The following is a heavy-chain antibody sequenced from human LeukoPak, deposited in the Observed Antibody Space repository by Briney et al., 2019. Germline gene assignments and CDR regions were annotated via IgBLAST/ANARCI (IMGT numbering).Heavy chain of an antibody. Sequence: PGGSLRLSCAASGFXVSSNYMTWVRQAPGKGLEWVSLIYSGGSTSYADSVRGRFTISRDNSKNTLYLQMNSLRAEDTAVYYCARIETVADAFDIWGQGILVTVSS. D-gene: IGHD1-1*01. CDR1: GFXVSSNY. CDR3: ARIETVADAFDI. CDR2: IYSGGST. V-gene: IGHV3-66*01. J-gene: IGHJ3*02.